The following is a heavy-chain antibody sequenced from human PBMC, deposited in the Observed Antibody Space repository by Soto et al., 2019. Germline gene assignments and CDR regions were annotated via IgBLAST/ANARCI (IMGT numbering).Heavy chain of an antibody. J-gene: IGHJ4*02. V-gene: IGHV4-30-4*01. Sequence: SETLSLTCPVSGGSISSGDYYWSWIRQPPGKGLEWIGYIYYSGSTYYNPSLKSRVTISVDTSKTQFSLKLSSVTAADTAVYYCARAKGYDILTGLYYFDYWGQGTLVTVSS. D-gene: IGHD3-9*01. CDR2: IYYSGST. CDR1: GGSISSGDYY. CDR3: ARAKGYDILTGLYYFDY.